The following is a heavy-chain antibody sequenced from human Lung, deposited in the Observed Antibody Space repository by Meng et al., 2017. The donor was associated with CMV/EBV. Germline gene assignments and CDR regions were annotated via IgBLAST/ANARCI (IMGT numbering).Heavy chain of an antibody. D-gene: IGHD6-13*01. CDR3: ARGGSSSWSRRYNWFDP. V-gene: IGHV1-69*05. CDR1: GGTFSSYA. J-gene: IGHJ5*02. Sequence: SVXVSXKASGGTFSSYATSWVRQAPGQGLEWMGGIIPIFGTANYAQKFQGRVTITTDESTSTAYMELSSLRSEDTAVYYCARGGSSSWSRRYNWFDPWGQGXLVTVSS. CDR2: IIPIFGTA.